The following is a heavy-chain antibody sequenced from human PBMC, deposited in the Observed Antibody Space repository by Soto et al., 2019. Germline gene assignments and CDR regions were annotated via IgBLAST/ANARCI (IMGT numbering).Heavy chain of an antibody. CDR2: ISSSSSTI. CDR1: GFTFSSYS. D-gene: IGHD3-9*01. CDR3: ARATPHDILTGYFPPFDY. V-gene: IGHV3-48*01. J-gene: IGHJ4*02. Sequence: EVQLVESGGGLVQPGGSLRLSCAASGFTFSSYSMNWVRQAPGKGLEWVSYISSSSSTIYYADSVKGRFTISRDNAKNSLYLQMNSLRAEDTAVYYYARATPHDILTGYFPPFDYWGQGTLVTVSS.